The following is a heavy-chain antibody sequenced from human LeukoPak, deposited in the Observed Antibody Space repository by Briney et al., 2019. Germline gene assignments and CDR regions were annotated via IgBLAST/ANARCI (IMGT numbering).Heavy chain of an antibody. CDR3: ARGDGYPTPSRNWFDP. CDR2: INPSGGST. V-gene: IGHV1-46*01. CDR1: GYTFSSYC. J-gene: IGHJ5*02. Sequence: ASVKVSCKASGYTFSSYCMHWVRQAPGQGLEWMGRINPSGGSTIYAQKFQGRVTLTRDTSTNTVYMELSSLRSDDTAVYYCARGDGYPTPSRNWFDPWGQGTLVTVSS. D-gene: IGHD5-24*01.